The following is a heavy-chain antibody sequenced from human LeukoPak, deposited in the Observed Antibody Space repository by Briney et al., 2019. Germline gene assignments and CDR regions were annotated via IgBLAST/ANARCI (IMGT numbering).Heavy chain of an antibody. J-gene: IGHJ4*02. V-gene: IGHV1-69*01. CDR2: IIPIFGTA. CDR3: AREAAAASLSPYYFDY. Sequence: SVKVSCKASGGTFSSYAISWVRQAPGQGLEWMGGIIPIFGTANYEQKFQGRVTITADESTTTAYMELSSLRSENTAVYYCAREAAAASLSPYYFDYWGQGTLVTVSS. CDR1: GGTFSSYA. D-gene: IGHD6-13*01.